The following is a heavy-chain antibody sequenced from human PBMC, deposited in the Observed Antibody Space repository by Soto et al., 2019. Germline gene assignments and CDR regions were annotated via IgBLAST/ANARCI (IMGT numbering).Heavy chain of an antibody. CDR1: GGSISSNY. CDR3: ARSYPNTIFGVVPSRGLDV. CDR2: IHYTGNT. V-gene: IGHV4-59*01. D-gene: IGHD3-3*01. Sequence: LSLTCTVSGGSISSNYWSWIRQPPGQGLEWIGYIHYTGNTNFNPSLKNRVIISVDTSKNQFSLRLSSVTAADTAVYYCARSYPNTIFGVVPSRGLDVWGQGTTVTVSS. J-gene: IGHJ6*02.